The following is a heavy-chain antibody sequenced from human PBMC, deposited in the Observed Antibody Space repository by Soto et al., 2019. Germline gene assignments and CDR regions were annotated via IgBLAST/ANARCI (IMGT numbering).Heavy chain of an antibody. Sequence: QVQLVQSGAEVKKPGSSVKVSCKASGGTFSSYAFSWVRQAPRQGLEWMGGIIPIFGTANYAQKFQGRVTIAGDEYQSTGYMELSSLRSGDTAVYYCASVRVRFLEWLGSEGWGQGTLVTVSS. D-gene: IGHD3-3*01. V-gene: IGHV1-69*12. J-gene: IGHJ4*02. CDR2: IIPIFGTA. CDR3: ASVRVRFLEWLGSEG. CDR1: GGTFSSYA.